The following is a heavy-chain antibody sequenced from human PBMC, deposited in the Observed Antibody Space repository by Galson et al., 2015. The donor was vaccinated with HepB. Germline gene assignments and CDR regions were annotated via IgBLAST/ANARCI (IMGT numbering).Heavy chain of an antibody. CDR2: ISWDSGSK. J-gene: IGHJ3*02. CDR1: GFTFDDYA. V-gene: IGHV3-9*01. D-gene: IGHD1-20*01. CDR3: ARDMDPDNWNDEGDAFDI. Sequence: SLRLSCAASGFTFDDYAMHWVRQAPGKGLEWVSGISWDSGSKCYADSVKGRFTISRDNAKNSLYLQMNSLRAEDTALYYCARDMDPDNWNDEGDAFDIWGQGTMVTVSS.